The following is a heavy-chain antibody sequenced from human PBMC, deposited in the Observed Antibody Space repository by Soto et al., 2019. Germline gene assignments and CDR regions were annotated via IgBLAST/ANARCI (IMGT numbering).Heavy chain of an antibody. D-gene: IGHD5-12*01. CDR2: IYYSGST. J-gene: IGHJ3*02. CDR1: GGSISSGGYY. Sequence: SETLSLTCTVSGGSISSGGYYWSWIRQHPGKGLEWIGYIYYSGSTYYNPSLKSRVTISVDTSKNQFSLKLSSVTAADTAVYYCARDLSWLDIPDAFDIWGQGTRVTVS. CDR3: ARDLSWLDIPDAFDI. V-gene: IGHV4-31*03.